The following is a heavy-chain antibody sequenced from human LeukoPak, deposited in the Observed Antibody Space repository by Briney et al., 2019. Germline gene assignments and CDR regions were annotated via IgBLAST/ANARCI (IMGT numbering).Heavy chain of an antibody. D-gene: IGHD3-22*01. V-gene: IGHV1-24*01. CDR3: ARDSSPYYYDSSGSDY. J-gene: IGHJ4*02. Sequence: ASVKVSCKVSGYTLTELSMHWVRQAPGKGLEWMGGFDPEDGETIYAQKFQGRVTITADKSTSTAYMELSSLRSEDTAVYYCARDSSPYYYDSSGSDYWGQGTLVTVSS. CDR2: FDPEDGET. CDR1: GYTLTELS.